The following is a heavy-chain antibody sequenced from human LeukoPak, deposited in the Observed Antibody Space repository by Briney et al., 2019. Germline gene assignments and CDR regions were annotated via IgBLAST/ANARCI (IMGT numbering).Heavy chain of an antibody. CDR3: ARARSVEGLDY. V-gene: IGHV3-23*01. CDR2: ISGSGGST. J-gene: IGHJ4*02. CDR1: GFTFSNYE. Sequence: GGSLRLSCAASGFTFSNYEMNWVRQAPGKGLEWVSAISGSGGSTYYADSVKGRFTISRDNSKNTLYLQMNSLRAEDTAVYYCARARSVEGLDYWGQGTLVTVSS.